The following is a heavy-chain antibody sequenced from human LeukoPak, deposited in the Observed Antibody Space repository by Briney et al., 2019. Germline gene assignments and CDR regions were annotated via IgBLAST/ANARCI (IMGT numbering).Heavy chain of an antibody. CDR3: AKDRRAPQLLWFGELLPDFDAFDI. D-gene: IGHD3-10*01. V-gene: IGHV3-30*02. CDR2: IRYDGSNK. CDR1: GFTFSSYG. J-gene: IGHJ3*02. Sequence: QPGGSLRLSCAASGFTFSSYGMHWVRQAPGKGLEWVAFIRYDGSNKYYADSVKGRFTISRDNSKNTLYLQMNSLRAEDTAVYYCAKDRRAPQLLWFGELLPDFDAFDIWGQGTMVTVSS.